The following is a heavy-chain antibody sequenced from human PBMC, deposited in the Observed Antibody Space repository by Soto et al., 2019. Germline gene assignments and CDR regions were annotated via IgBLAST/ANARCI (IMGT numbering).Heavy chain of an antibody. CDR3: ARSLYGRFDY. D-gene: IGHD4-17*01. CDR2: ISSSGSSI. J-gene: IGHJ4*02. CDR1: GFSFSSYE. V-gene: IGHV3-48*03. Sequence: EVQLVESGGDLVQLGGSLRLSCAASGFSFSSYEMNWVRQASGKGLEWVSYISSSGSSIYHADSVKGRFTISRDTAKDSLYLQMNSLRDEDTAIYYCARSLYGRFDYWGQGTLVTVSS.